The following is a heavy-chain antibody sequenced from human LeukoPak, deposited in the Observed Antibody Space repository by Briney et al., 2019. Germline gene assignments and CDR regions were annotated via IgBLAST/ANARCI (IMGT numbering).Heavy chain of an antibody. D-gene: IGHD7-27*01. CDR1: GYTFTGYY. J-gene: IGHJ4*02. CDR3: ARSDKLGYPDY. Sequence: ASVKVSCKASGYTFTGYYLHWVRQAPGQGLEWMGWINPNSGGTDYAQKFQGKVTMTRDTSISTAYMELSRLRSDDTAVYYCARSDKLGYPDYWGQGTLVTVSS. CDR2: INPNSGGT. V-gene: IGHV1-2*02.